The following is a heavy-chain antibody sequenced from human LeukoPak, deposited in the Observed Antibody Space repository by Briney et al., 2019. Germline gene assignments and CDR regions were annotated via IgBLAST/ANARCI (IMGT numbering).Heavy chain of an antibody. J-gene: IGHJ6*02. D-gene: IGHD5-12*01. CDR2: INPNSGGT. CDR3: ARDESGYSGYPSGFGYYYYGMDV. Sequence: GASVKVSCKASGYTFTGYYMHWVRQAPGQGLEWMGWINPNSGGTNYAQKFQGRVTMTRDTSISTAYMELSRLRSYDTAVYYCARDESGYSGYPSGFGYYYYGMDVWGQGTTVTVSS. CDR1: GYTFTGYY. V-gene: IGHV1-2*02.